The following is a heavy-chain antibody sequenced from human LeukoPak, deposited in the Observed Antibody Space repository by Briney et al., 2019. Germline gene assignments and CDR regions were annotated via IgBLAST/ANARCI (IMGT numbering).Heavy chain of an antibody. V-gene: IGHV1-2*02. D-gene: IGHD3-10*01. CDR2: INPNSGGT. Sequence: ASVKVSCKASGYTFTGYYMHWVRQAPGQGLEWMGWINPNSGGTNYAQKFQGRVTMTRDTSISTAYMELSRLRSDDMAVYYCARVGGSGSLDAFDIWGQGTMVTVSS. J-gene: IGHJ3*02. CDR3: ARVGGSGSLDAFDI. CDR1: GYTFTGYY.